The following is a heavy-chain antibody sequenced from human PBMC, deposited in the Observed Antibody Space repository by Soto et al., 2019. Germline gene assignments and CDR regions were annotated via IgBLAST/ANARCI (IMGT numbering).Heavy chain of an antibody. CDR2: IYYSGST. D-gene: IGHD4-4*01. CDR1: GGSISSYY. V-gene: IGHV4-59*08. J-gene: IGHJ6*03. Sequence: SETLSLTCTVSGGSISSYYWSWIRQPPGKGLEWIGYIYYSGSTNYNPSLKSRVTISVDTSKNQFSLKLSSVTAAGTAVYYCARHGGLQPFPGPDWYYYMDVWGKGTTVTVSS. CDR3: ARHGGLQPFPGPDWYYYMDV.